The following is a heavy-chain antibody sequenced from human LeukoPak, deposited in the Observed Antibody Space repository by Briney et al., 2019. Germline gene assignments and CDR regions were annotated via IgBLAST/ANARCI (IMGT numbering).Heavy chain of an antibody. D-gene: IGHD1-26*01. V-gene: IGHV4-31*03. J-gene: IGHJ6*03. CDR3: ARDRGPGATYYYYYMDV. Sequence: PSETLSLTCTVSGGSISSGGYYWSWIRQHPGKGLEWIGYIYYSESTYYNPSLKSRVTISVDTSKNQFSLKLSSVTAADTAVYYCARDRGPGATYYYYYMDVWGKGTTVTVSS. CDR2: IYYSEST. CDR1: GGSISSGGYY.